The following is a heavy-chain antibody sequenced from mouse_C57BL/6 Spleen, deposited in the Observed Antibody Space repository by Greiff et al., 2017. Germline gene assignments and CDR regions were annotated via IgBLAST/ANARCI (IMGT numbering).Heavy chain of an antibody. CDR2: LYPGSGST. CDR3: ARGGYGNFSWFAY. CDR1: GYTFTSYW. Sequence: QVQLKQPGAELVKPGASVKMSCKASGYTFTSYWITWVKQRPGQGLEWIGDLYPGSGSTNYNEKFKSKATLTVDTSSSTAYMQLSSLTSEDSAVYYCARGGYGNFSWFAYWGQGTLVTVSA. V-gene: IGHV1-55*01. D-gene: IGHD2-1*01. J-gene: IGHJ3*01.